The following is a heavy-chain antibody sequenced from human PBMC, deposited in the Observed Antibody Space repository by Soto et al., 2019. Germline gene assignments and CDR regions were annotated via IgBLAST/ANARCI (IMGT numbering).Heavy chain of an antibody. CDR2: VSHRSSYI. CDR1: GFTFSDYS. V-gene: IGHV3-21*01. J-gene: IGHJ2*01. Sequence: SLRLSFAGSGFTFSDYSMNWVRQAPGKGLEWVSSVSHRSSYIYYADSVQGRFTISRDNAENSLYLQMSSLRAEDSAVYYCARDWRLGGIHWYFDLWGRGTLVTVSS. D-gene: IGHD3-16*01. CDR3: ARDWRLGGIHWYFDL.